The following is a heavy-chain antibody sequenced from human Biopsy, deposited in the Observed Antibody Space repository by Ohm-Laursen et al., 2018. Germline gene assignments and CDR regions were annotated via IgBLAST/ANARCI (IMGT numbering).Heavy chain of an antibody. D-gene: IGHD3-16*02. J-gene: IGHJ3*01. Sequence: GASVKVSCKASGYTFTDYFLHWVRQAPGQGPEWMGWISPSSGGTNYAQKFQGRVTMIRDTSATTGYMELSSLRSDDTAVYYCARDIMNPIGGLVARSDVLDVWAKGQWSPCPQ. CDR1: GYTFTDYF. V-gene: IGHV1-2*02. CDR3: ARDIMNPIGGLVARSDVLDV. CDR2: ISPSSGGT.